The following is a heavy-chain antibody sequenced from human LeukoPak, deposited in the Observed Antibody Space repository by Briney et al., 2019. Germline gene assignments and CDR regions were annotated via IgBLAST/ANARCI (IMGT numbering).Heavy chain of an antibody. CDR1: GFILSCYW. V-gene: IGHV3-7*03. CDR3: ARARGVFDY. CDR2: IDQDGRVI. Sequence: GGSLRLSCAASGFILSCYWMTWVRQAPGKGLEWVANIDQDGRVIYYVDSVKGRFTISRDNAKNSLFLQMNSLRAEDTAVYYCARARGVFDYWGQGTLVTVSS. J-gene: IGHJ4*02.